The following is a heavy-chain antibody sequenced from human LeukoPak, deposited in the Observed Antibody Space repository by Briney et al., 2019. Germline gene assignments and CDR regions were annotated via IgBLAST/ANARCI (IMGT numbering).Heavy chain of an antibody. CDR3: ARTPSSSWYDAFDI. D-gene: IGHD6-13*01. V-gene: IGHV1-18*01. J-gene: IGHJ3*02. CDR2: ISAYNGNT. Sequence: ASVKVSCKASGYTFTSYGISWVRQAPGQGLEWMGWISAYNGNTNYAQKLQGRDTMTTDTSTSTAYMELRSLRSDDTAVYYCARTPSSSWYDAFDIWGQGTMVTVSS. CDR1: GYTFTSYG.